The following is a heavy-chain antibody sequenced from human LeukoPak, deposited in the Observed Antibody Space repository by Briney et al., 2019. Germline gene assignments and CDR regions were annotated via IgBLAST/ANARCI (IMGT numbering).Heavy chain of an antibody. Sequence: SETLSLTCTVSGGSISSGSYYWSWIRQPAGKGLEWIGRIYSSGSTNYNPSLKSRVTISVDTSKNQFSLKLSSVTAADTAVYYCASFNKEATAGYWGQGTLVTVSS. J-gene: IGHJ4*02. CDR3: ASFNKEATAGY. CDR1: GGSISSGSYY. D-gene: IGHD5-24*01. CDR2: IYSSGST. V-gene: IGHV4-61*02.